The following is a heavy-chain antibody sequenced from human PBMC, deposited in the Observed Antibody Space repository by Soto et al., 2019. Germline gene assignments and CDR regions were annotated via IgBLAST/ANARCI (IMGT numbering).Heavy chain of an antibody. CDR3: ARATIDYYDSSGYFDY. Sequence: TLSLTCTVSGGSISSYYWSCIRQPPGKGLEWIGYIYYSGSTNYNPSLKSRVTISVDTSKNQFSLKLSSVTTADTAVYYCARATIDYYDSSGYFDYWGQGTLVTVYS. V-gene: IGHV4-59*01. D-gene: IGHD3-22*01. CDR1: GGSISSYY. CDR2: IYYSGST. J-gene: IGHJ4*02.